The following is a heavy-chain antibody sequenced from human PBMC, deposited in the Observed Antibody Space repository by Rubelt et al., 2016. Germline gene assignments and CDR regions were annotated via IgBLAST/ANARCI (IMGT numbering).Heavy chain of an antibody. V-gene: IGHV1-3*01. CDR1: GYSFPTYS. CDR2: INAGNGNT. J-gene: IGHJ4*02. Sequence: QVQLVQSGAEVKKPGASVKVSCKAAGYSFPTYSIHWLRQAPGQRLEWMGWINAGNGNTKYSRKFPGRVTITRDTSASTAYMELSSLRSEDTAIYYCATGYSSGWYVAYWGQGTLVTVSS. CDR3: ATGYSSGWYVAY. D-gene: IGHD6-19*01.